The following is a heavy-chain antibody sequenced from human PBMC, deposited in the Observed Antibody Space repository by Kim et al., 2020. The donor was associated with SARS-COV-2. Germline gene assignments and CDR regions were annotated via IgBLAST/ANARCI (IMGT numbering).Heavy chain of an antibody. CDR2: IHHSGDT. Sequence: SETLSLTCTVSGGSISVSRYYWGWVRQPPGKGLEWIGSIHHSGDTFYNTSPKSRVAISLDTYKNQFSLELSSFTAADTADYYCVCTSGIGWTLNNWGQGILVNVSS. D-gene: IGHD6-19*01. J-gene: IGHJ1*01. CDR1: GGSISVSRYY. CDR3: VCTSGIGWTLNN. V-gene: IGHV4-39*01.